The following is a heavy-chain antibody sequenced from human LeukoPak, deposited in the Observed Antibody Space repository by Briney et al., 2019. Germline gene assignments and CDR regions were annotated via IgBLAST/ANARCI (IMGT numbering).Heavy chain of an antibody. J-gene: IGHJ6*02. CDR2: ISSGTTYI. Sequence: GGSLRLSCAASGFTFSSYAMSWVRQAPGKGLEWVSSISSGTTYIYYADSVEGRFTISRDNAKNSLYLQMNSLRAEDTAVYYCARQSNYYGMDVWGQGTTVTVSS. V-gene: IGHV3-21*01. CDR1: GFTFSSYA. CDR3: ARQSNYYGMDV.